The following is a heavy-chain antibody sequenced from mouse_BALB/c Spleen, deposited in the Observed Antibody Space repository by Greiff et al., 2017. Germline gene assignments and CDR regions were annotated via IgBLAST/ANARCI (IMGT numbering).Heavy chain of an antibody. Sequence: VQLQQSGPGLVQPSQSLSITCTVSGFSLTSYGVHWVRQSPGKGLEWRGVIWSGGSTDYNAAFISRLSISKDNSKSQVFFKMNSLQADDTAIYYCARKWGGNYAMDYWGQGTSVTVSS. J-gene: IGHJ4*01. CDR1: GFSLTSYG. V-gene: IGHV2-4-1*01. CDR2: IWSGGST. CDR3: ARKWGGNYAMDY.